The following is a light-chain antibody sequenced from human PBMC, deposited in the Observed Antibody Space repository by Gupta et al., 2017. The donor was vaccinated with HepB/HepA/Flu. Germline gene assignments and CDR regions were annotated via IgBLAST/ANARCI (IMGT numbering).Light chain of an antibody. J-gene: IGLJ2*01. V-gene: IGLV2-11*01. CDR3: GAYAGS. Sequence: QSALTQPRSVSGSPGQSVTISCTGTSSDVGGYNYVSWYQQHPGKAPKLMIYDVSKRPSGVPDPFSGSKSGNTASLTIAGVKAEDEAEYYCGAYAGSFGGGTKLTVL. CDR2: DVS. CDR1: SSDVGGYNY.